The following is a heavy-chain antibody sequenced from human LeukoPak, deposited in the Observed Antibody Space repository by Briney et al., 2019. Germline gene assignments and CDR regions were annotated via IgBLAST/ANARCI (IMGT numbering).Heavy chain of an antibody. CDR1: GGSISSSSYY. D-gene: IGHD6-13*01. CDR3: ARDEISAARIFDY. Sequence: NSSETLSLTCTVSGGSISSSSYYWGWIRQPPGKGLEWIGSIYYSGSTYYNPSLKSRVTISVDTSKNQFSLKLSSVTAADTAVYYCARDEISAARIFDYWGQGTLVTVSS. V-gene: IGHV4-39*07. J-gene: IGHJ4*02. CDR2: IYYSGST.